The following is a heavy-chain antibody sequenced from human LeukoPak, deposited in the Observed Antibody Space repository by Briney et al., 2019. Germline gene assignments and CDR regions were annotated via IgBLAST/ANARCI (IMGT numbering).Heavy chain of an antibody. D-gene: IGHD5-12*01. V-gene: IGHV3-74*01. CDR2: INSDGSST. J-gene: IGHJ3*02. Sequence: PGGSLRLSCAASGFTFSSNWMHWVRQAPGKGLVWVARINSDGSSTSYADSVKGRLTISGDNAKNTLYLQMKSLRAEDTAVYYCARDSKWAATIDAFDIWGQGTMVTVSS. CDR1: GFTFSSNW. CDR3: ARDSKWAATIDAFDI.